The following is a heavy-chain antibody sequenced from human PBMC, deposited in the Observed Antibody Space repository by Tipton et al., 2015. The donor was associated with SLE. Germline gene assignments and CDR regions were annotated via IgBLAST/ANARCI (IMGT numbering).Heavy chain of an antibody. CDR3: ARGYYDYVWGSYRWSYYGMDV. CDR2: IKQDGSEK. Sequence: SLRLSCAASGFTFSSYWMSWVRQAPGKGLEWVANIKQDGSEKYYVDSVKGRFTISRDNAKNSLYLQMNSLRAEDTAVYYCARGYYDYVWGSYRWSYYGMDVWGQGTTVTVSS. V-gene: IGHV3-7*04. D-gene: IGHD3-16*02. J-gene: IGHJ6*02. CDR1: GFTFSSYW.